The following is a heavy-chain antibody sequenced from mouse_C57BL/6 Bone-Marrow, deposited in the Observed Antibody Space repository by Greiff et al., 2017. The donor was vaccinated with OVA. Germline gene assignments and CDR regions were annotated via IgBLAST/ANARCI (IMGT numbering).Heavy chain of an antibody. CDR1: GYTFTNYW. D-gene: IGHD1-1*01. Sequence: QVQLQQSGAELVRPGTSVKMSCKASGYTFTNYWIGWAKQRPGHGLEWIGDIYPGGGYTNYNEKFKGKATLTADKASSTAYMQFSSLTSEDSANYYCARGDYGSSYALDYWGQGTSVTVSS. CDR3: ARGDYGSSYALDY. J-gene: IGHJ4*01. V-gene: IGHV1-63*01. CDR2: IYPGGGYT.